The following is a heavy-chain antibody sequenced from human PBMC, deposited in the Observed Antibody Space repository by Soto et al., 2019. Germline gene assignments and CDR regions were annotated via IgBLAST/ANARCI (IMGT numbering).Heavy chain of an antibody. CDR2: IWYDGSNK. CDR3: ARGYYYDSSAHFDY. V-gene: IGHV3-33*01. J-gene: IGHJ4*02. CDR1: GFTFSSYG. Sequence: GGSLRLSCAASGFTFSSYGMHWVRQTPGKGLEWVAVIWYDGSNKYYADSVKGRFTISRDNSKNTLYLQMNSLRAEDTAVYYCARGYYYDSSAHFDYWGQGTLVTVSS. D-gene: IGHD3-22*01.